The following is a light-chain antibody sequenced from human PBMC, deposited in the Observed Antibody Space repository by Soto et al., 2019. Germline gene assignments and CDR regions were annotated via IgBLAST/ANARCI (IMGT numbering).Light chain of an antibody. CDR1: QSVLYSSNNKNY. CDR2: WAS. J-gene: IGKJ1*01. CDR3: HQYYSTFGRT. Sequence: DIVMTQSPDSLAVSLGERATINCKSSQSVLYSSNNKNYLAWYQQKPGRPPKLLIYWASTRESGVPDRFSGSGSGSDFTLTFCSQQAEDVAVYYFHQYYSTFGRTFGQGTKVEIK. V-gene: IGKV4-1*01.